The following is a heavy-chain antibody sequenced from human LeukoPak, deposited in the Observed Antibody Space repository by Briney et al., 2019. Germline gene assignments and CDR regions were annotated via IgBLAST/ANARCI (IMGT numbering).Heavy chain of an antibody. V-gene: IGHV1-2*02. CDR2: INPNSGGT. CDR1: GYTFTGYY. J-gene: IGHJ5*02. CDR3: ARAYCSSTICYSYNWFDP. D-gene: IGHD2-2*01. Sequence: GASVKVSCKASGYTFTGYYMHWVRQAPGQGLEWMGWINPNSGGTNYAQKFQGRVTMTRDTSISTAYMELSRLRSDDTAVYYCARAYCSSTICYSYNWFDPWGQGTLVTVSS.